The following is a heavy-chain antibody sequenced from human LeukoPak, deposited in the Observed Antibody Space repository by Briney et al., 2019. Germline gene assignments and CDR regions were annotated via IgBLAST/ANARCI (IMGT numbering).Heavy chain of an antibody. V-gene: IGHV4-34*01. Sequence: SETLSLTCAVYGGSFSGYYWSWIRQPPGKGLEWIGEINHSGSTNYNPSLKSRVTISVDTSKNQFSLKLSSVTDADTAVYYCARKGVTTTASGAFDIWGQGTMVAVSS. CDR3: ARKGVTTTASGAFDI. J-gene: IGHJ3*02. CDR2: INHSGST. CDR1: GGSFSGYY. D-gene: IGHD4-17*01.